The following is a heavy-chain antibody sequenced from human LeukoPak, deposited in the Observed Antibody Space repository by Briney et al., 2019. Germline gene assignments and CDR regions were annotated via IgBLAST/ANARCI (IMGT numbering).Heavy chain of an antibody. Sequence: SETLSLTCAVYGGSFSGYYWSWIRQPPGKGLEWIGEINHSGSTNYNLSLKSRVTISVDTPKNQFSLKLSSVTAADTAVYYCARAYDYYDSSGYFFDYWGQGTLVTVSS. CDR2: INHSGST. J-gene: IGHJ4*02. CDR3: ARAYDYYDSSGYFFDY. CDR1: GGSFSGYY. V-gene: IGHV4-34*01. D-gene: IGHD3-22*01.